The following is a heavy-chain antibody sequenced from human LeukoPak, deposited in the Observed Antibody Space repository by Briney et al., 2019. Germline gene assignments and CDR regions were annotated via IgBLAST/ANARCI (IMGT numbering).Heavy chain of an antibody. CDR2: TYYRSKWYN. CDR1: GDSVSS. J-gene: IGHJ4*02. Sequence: SQTLSLTCAISGDSVSSRQSPSKGLEWLGRTYYRSKWYNDYAVSVKSRITINPDTSKNQFSLQLNSVTPEDTAVYYCARVNLYYFDYWGQGTLVTVSS. D-gene: IGHD1-14*01. CDR3: ARVNLYYFDY. V-gene: IGHV6-1*01.